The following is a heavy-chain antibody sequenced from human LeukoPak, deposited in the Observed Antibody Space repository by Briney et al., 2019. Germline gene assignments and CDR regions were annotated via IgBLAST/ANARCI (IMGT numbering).Heavy chain of an antibody. CDR3: ARCGGYSSSWRFDY. D-gene: IGHD6-13*01. V-gene: IGHV3-23*01. Sequence: GGSLRLSCEAAGFTFTSYAMSWVRQAPGEGLEWVSAISGSGGNTYYADSVKGRFTISRDNSENTLYLQMNSLRAEDTAVYYCARCGGYSSSWRFDYWGQGTLVTVSS. CDR2: ISGSGGNT. CDR1: GFTFTSYA. J-gene: IGHJ4*02.